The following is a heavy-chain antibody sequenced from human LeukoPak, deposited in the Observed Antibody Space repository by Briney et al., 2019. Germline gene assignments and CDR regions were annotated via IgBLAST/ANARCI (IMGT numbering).Heavy chain of an antibody. CDR2: INHSGST. J-gene: IGHJ6*03. CDR1: GGSFSLYY. V-gene: IGHV4-34*01. Sequence: SETLSLTCAVYGGSFSLYYWTWIRQSPGKGLEWIGEINHSGSTNYNPSLKSRVTISVDTSKNQFSLKLSSVTAADTAVYYCARGRRDYGSGSYWYYYYYMDVWGKGTTVTVSS. CDR3: ARGRRDYGSGSYWYYYYYMDV. D-gene: IGHD3-10*01.